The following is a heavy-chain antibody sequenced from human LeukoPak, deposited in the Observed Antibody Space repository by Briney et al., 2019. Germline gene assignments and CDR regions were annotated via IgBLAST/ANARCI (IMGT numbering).Heavy chain of an antibody. CDR2: FDPEDGET. Sequence: ASVKVSSKVSGYTLTELSMHWVRQAPGKGLEWMGGFDPEDGETIYAQKFQGRVTMTEDTSTDTAYMELSSLRSEDTAVYYCHACGGSPGTLDCWGQGTLVTVSS. CDR1: GYTLTELS. CDR3: HACGGSPGTLDC. J-gene: IGHJ4*02. V-gene: IGHV1-24*01. D-gene: IGHD2-15*01.